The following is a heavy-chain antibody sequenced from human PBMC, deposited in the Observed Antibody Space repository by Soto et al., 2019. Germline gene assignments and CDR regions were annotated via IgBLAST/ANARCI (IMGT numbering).Heavy chain of an antibody. CDR1: GFTFNIYG. J-gene: IGHJ4*02. CDR3: AKDQASGQGSFDS. V-gene: IGHV3-30*18. Sequence: GGSLRLSCAASGFTFNIYGMHWVRQAPDKGLEWVALISYDGSNQYYADSVKGRFTISRDNSKNTLFLQMNSLRADDTAVYYCAKDQASGQGSFDSWGQGTLATVSS. CDR2: ISYDGSNQ.